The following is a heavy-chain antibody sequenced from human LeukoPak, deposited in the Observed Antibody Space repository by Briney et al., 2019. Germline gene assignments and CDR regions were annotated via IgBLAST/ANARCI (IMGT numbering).Heavy chain of an antibody. CDR3: ARDLADYIVVVPAAALSWFDP. J-gene: IGHJ5*02. V-gene: IGHV1-69*04. CDR1: GGTFSSYA. CDR2: IIPILGIA. D-gene: IGHD2-2*01. Sequence: SVKVSCKASGGTFSSYAISWVRQAPGQGLEWMGRIIPILGIANYAQKFQGRGTITADKSTSTAYMELSSLRSEDTAVYYCARDLADYIVVVPAAALSWFDPWGQGTLVTVSS.